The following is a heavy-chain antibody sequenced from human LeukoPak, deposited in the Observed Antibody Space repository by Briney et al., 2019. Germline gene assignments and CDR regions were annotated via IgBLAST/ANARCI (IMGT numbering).Heavy chain of an antibody. CDR3: ARGRSNYYGMDV. Sequence: PGGSLRLSCAASGFSFSSYSMNWVRQAPGKGLEWVSSIGSSGTYIYYADSVKGRFTISRDNAKNSLYLQMNSLRAEDTAVYYCARGRSNYYGMDVWGQGTTVTVSS. CDR1: GFSFSSYS. D-gene: IGHD1-26*01. CDR2: IGSSGTYI. V-gene: IGHV3-21*01. J-gene: IGHJ6*02.